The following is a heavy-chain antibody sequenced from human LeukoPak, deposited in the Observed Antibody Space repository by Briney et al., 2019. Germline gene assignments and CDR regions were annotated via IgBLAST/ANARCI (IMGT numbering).Heavy chain of an antibody. D-gene: IGHD2-2*01. CDR3: AKSQRNDQQVVQRIDY. V-gene: IGHV3-23*01. CDR1: RFTFSTYA. Sequence: GGSLRLSCTASRFTFSTYAMSWVRQAPGKGVEWVSSISGSGDTTYYTGSVKGRFPTPRDNSKNAPYLKMSSLRAEDTAVYYCAKSQRNDQQVVQRIDYWGQGTLVTVSS. CDR2: ISGSGDTT. J-gene: IGHJ4*02.